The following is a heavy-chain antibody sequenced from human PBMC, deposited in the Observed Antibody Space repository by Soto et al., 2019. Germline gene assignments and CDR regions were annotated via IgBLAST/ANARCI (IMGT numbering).Heavy chain of an antibody. V-gene: IGHV3-30-3*01. CDR3: ARVITMVRGVSFRYYYYGMDV. D-gene: IGHD3-10*01. Sequence: PGGSLRLSCAASGFTFSSYAMHWVRQAPGKGLEWVAVISYDGSNKYYADSVKGRFTISRDNSKNTLYLQMNSLRAEDTAVYYCARVITMVRGVSFRYYYYGMDVWGQGTTVTVSS. J-gene: IGHJ6*02. CDR2: ISYDGSNK. CDR1: GFTFSSYA.